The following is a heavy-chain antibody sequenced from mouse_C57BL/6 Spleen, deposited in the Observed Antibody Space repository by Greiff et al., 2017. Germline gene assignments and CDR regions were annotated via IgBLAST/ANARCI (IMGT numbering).Heavy chain of an antibody. CDR2: ISSGSSTI. V-gene: IGHV5-17*01. D-gene: IGHD4-1*01. Sequence: EVMLVESGGGLVKPGGSLKLSCAASGFTFSDYGMHWVRQAPGKGLEWVAYISSGSSTIYYAGTVKGRFTISRDNAKNTLFLQMTSLRSEDTAMYYCASNWDGYFDYWGQGTTLTVSS. CDR3: ASNWDGYFDY. CDR1: GFTFSDYG. J-gene: IGHJ2*01.